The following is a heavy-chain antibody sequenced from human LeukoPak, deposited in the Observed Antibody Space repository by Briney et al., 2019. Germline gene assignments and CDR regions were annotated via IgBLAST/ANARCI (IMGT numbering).Heavy chain of an antibody. J-gene: IGHJ4*02. CDR1: GLPFSSYV. V-gene: IGHV3-33*01. D-gene: IGHD2/OR15-2a*01. CDR2: ICFDDGKI. Sequence: PGRPLRLSCAASGLPFSSYVMHWLRQAPGKGLEWGTVICFDDGKICYADSVKGRFTISRDNSKNTLYLQMISLRAEDTAVYHCVRDFTNIRGGGYFDNWGQGTLVTVSS. CDR3: VRDFTNIRGGGYFDN.